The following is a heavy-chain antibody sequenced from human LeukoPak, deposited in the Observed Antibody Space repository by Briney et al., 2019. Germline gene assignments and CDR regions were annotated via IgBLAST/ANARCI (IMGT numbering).Heavy chain of an antibody. D-gene: IGHD3-10*01. CDR2: ISAYNGNT. J-gene: IGHJ4*02. V-gene: IGHV1-18*04. CDR1: GYTFTSYG. CDR3: ARVYLHMVRGVRNYYFDY. Sequence: GASVKVSCEASGYTFTSYGISWVRQAPGQGLEWMGWISAYNGNTNYAQKLQGRVTMTTDTSTSTAYMELRSLRSDDTAVYYCARVYLHMVRGVRNYYFDYWGQGTLVTVSS.